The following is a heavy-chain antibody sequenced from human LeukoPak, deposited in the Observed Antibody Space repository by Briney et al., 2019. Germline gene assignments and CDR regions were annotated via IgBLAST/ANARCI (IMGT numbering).Heavy chain of an antibody. Sequence: GGSLRLSCAASGFTFTDYYMAWIRQAPGKGLEWVSYISSSGTAYHADSVKGRFTIYRDNDKSSVHLQMNTLRAEDTAVYYCGGSKWELGYWGQGTLVTVSS. J-gene: IGHJ4*02. CDR3: GGSKWELGY. CDR1: GFTFTDYY. CDR2: ISSSGTA. D-gene: IGHD1-26*01. V-gene: IGHV3-11*01.